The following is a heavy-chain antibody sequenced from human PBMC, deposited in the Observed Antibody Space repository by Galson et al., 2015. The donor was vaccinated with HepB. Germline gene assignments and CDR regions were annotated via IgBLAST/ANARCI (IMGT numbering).Heavy chain of an antibody. J-gene: IGHJ4*02. V-gene: IGHV3-30-3*01. CDR3: ARGLIGYNYAPSFDY. CDR2: ISYDGTKK. CDR1: GITFSSYA. D-gene: IGHD5-24*01. Sequence: SLRLSCAASGITFSSYAVHWVRQAPGKGLEWVAVISYDGTKKYYADSVKGRFTISRDNSKNTLYLQMNTLSAEDTAVYYCARGLIGYNYAPSFDYWGQGTLVTVSS.